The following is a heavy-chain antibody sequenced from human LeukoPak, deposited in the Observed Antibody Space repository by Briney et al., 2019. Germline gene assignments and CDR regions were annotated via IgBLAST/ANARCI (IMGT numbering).Heavy chain of an antibody. CDR1: GGSISSGDYY. Sequence: SETLSLTCTVSGGSISSGDYYWSWIRQPPGKGLEWIGYIYYSGSTYYNPSLKSRVTISVDTSKNQFSLKLSSVTAADMAVYYCARGLRIIAAAGTYYYFDYWGQGTLVTVSS. J-gene: IGHJ4*02. V-gene: IGHV4-30-4*01. CDR3: ARGLRIIAAAGTYYYFDY. CDR2: IYYSGST. D-gene: IGHD6-13*01.